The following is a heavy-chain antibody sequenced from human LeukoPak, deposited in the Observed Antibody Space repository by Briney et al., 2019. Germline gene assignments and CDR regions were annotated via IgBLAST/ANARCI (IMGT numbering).Heavy chain of an antibody. J-gene: IGHJ4*02. CDR2: IHPKTGRT. V-gene: IGHV1-2*02. D-gene: IGHD7-27*01. CDR3: ARDHNWGPNF. Sequence: ASLTDSCKASGYTFIANYFHWVRQAPGQGLEWVGWIHPKTGRTHYAQNFQGRVTLNRDTSIRTAYMYLSGLTSDDTAIYYCARDHNWGPNFWGQGTLVTVSS. CDR1: GYTFIANY.